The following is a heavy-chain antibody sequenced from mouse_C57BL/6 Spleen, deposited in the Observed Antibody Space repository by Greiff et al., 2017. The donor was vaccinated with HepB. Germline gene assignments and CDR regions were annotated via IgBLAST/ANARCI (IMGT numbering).Heavy chain of an antibody. V-gene: IGHV1-19*01. CDR1: GYTFTDYY. CDR2: INPYNGGT. J-gene: IGHJ4*01. Sequence: VQLQQSGPVLVKPGASVKMSCKASGYTFTDYYMNWVKQSHGKSLEWIGVINPYNGGTSYNQKFKGKATLTVDKSSSTAYMELNSLTSEDSAVYYCARTPYGSSYGYAMDYWGQGTSVTVSS. D-gene: IGHD1-1*01. CDR3: ARTPYGSSYGYAMDY.